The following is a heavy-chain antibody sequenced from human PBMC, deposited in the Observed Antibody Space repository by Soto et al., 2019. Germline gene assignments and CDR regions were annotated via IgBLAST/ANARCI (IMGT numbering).Heavy chain of an antibody. CDR3: AKDITWLRPLAFDY. J-gene: IGHJ4*02. CDR1: GFTFSTYW. V-gene: IGHV3-23*01. Sequence: GGSLRLSCAASGFTFSTYWMTWVRQAPGKGLEWVSAISGSGGSTYYTDSVKGRFTISRDNSKNTLYLQMNSLRAEDTAVYYCAKDITWLRPLAFDYWGQGTLVTVSS. CDR2: ISGSGGST. D-gene: IGHD5-12*01.